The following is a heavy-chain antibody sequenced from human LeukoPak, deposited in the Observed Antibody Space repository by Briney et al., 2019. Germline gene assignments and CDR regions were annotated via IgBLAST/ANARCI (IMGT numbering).Heavy chain of an antibody. CDR2: ISSSSKSGSAI. D-gene: IGHD5-12*01. CDR1: GYTFTSYG. Sequence: ASVKVSCKASGYTFTSYGISWVRQAPGKGLEWISYISSSSKSGSAIYYAESVKGRFTVSGDNAKNSLYLQMNSLRAEDTAVYYCARDRGYSGYDSCFDFWGQGTLVTVSS. J-gene: IGHJ4*02. CDR3: ARDRGYSGYDSCFDF. V-gene: IGHV3-48*01.